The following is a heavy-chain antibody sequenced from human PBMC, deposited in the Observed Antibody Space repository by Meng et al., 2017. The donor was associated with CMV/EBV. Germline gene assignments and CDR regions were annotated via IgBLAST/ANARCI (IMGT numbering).Heavy chain of an antibody. D-gene: IGHD2-2*01. J-gene: IGHJ4*02. CDR1: GFTFSSYS. Sequence: GESLKISCAASGFTFSSYSMNWVRQAPGKGLEWVSYISSSSTIYYADSVKGRFTISRDNSKNTLYLQMNSLRAEDTAVYYCAKPIVVVPAAIESGFDYWGQGTLVTVSS. V-gene: IGHV3-48*01. CDR3: AKPIVVVPAAIESGFDY. CDR2: ISSSSTI.